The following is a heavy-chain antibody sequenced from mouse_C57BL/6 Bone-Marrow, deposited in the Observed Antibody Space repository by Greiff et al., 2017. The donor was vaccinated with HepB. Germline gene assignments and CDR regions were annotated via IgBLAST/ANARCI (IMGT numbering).Heavy chain of an antibody. V-gene: IGHV1-81*01. J-gene: IGHJ3*01. D-gene: IGHD1-1*01. Sequence: QVQLQQSGAELARPGASVKLSCKASGYTFTSYGISWVKQRTGQGLEWIGEIYPRSGNTYYNEKFKGKATLTADKSSSTAYMELRSLTSEDSAVYYCARPITTVEFAYWGQGTLVTVSA. CDR2: IYPRSGNT. CDR1: GYTFTSYG. CDR3: ARPITTVEFAY.